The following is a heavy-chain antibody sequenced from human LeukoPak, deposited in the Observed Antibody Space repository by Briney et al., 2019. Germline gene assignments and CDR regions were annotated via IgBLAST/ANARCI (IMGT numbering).Heavy chain of an antibody. J-gene: IGHJ6*03. CDR1: GGSISSYY. D-gene: IGHD2-2*01. CDR3: ARETPYCSSTSCRTYYYYMDV. V-gene: IGHV4-59*12. Sequence: SETLSLTCTVSGGSISSYYWSWIRQPPGKGPEWIGYIYYSGSTNYNPSLKSRVTISVDTSKNQFSLKLSSVTAADTAVYYCARETPYCSSTSCRTYYYYMDVWGKGTTVTVSS. CDR2: IYYSGST.